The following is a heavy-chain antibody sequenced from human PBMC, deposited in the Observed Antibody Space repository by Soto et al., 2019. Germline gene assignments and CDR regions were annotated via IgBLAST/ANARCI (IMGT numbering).Heavy chain of an antibody. CDR1: GFSFSDSA. Sequence: EVHLEESGGGLVEQGGSLKLSCKVSGFSFSDSAMHWVRQASGKGLEWVGHIRDKANHYATAYAASVKGRFVISRDDSQNTAYLQMSSLKADDTAVYYCTRPPSGSYGDDFDYWGQGTLVTVSS. D-gene: IGHD1-26*01. J-gene: IGHJ4*02. V-gene: IGHV3-73*02. CDR2: IRDKANHYAT. CDR3: TRPPSGSYGDDFDY.